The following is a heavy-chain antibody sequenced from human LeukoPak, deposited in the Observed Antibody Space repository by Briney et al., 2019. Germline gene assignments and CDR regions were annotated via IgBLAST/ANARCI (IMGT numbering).Heavy chain of an antibody. V-gene: IGHV3-11*01. D-gene: IGHD5-24*01. CDR2: ISSSGSTI. Sequence: GGSLRLSCAASGFTFRDYCMSWIRQAPGKGLEWVSYISSSGSTIYYADSVKGRFTISRDNAKNSLYLQMNSLRAEDTAVYYCARGKDGYKRGYPLGFDYWGQGTLVTVSS. CDR3: ARGKDGYKRGYPLGFDY. J-gene: IGHJ4*02. CDR1: GFTFRDYC.